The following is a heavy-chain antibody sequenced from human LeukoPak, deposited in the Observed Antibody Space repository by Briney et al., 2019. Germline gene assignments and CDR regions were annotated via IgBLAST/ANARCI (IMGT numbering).Heavy chain of an antibody. Sequence: SETLSLTCGVYGGSFSGYYWSWIRQSPGMGLDWIAEINHSGTTNYNPSFKSRVTISLDMSKNQFFLKLTSVTAADTAVYYCASSRIYYESSGWSYGMDVWGQGTTVTVSS. CDR1: GGSFSGYY. CDR2: INHSGTT. CDR3: ASSRIYYESSGWSYGMDV. D-gene: IGHD3-22*01. V-gene: IGHV4-34*01. J-gene: IGHJ6*02.